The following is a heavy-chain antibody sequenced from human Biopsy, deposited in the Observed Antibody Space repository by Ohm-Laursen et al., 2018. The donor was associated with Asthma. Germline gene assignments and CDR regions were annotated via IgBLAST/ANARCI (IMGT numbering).Heavy chain of an antibody. CDR2: INPNSGAT. J-gene: IGHJ5*02. CDR3: ARGQKSAGDRWFDP. V-gene: IGHV1-2*06. D-gene: IGHD6-13*01. Sequence: ASVKVSCKTSGYPFIGYHIHWMRQAPGQGLEWMGRINPNSGATNYAQKFQGRVSMTRDTSISTAYMEVSRLRSDDTAVYYCARGQKSAGDRWFDPWGQGTLVTVSS. CDR1: GYPFIGYH.